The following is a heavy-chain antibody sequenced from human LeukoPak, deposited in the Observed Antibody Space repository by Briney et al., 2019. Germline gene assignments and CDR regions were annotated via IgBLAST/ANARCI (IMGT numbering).Heavy chain of an antibody. V-gene: IGHV3-7*05. CDR2: IKEDGSDK. J-gene: IGHJ4*02. D-gene: IGHD1/OR15-1a*01. CDR1: GFTFSGSW. CDR3: ATWNSDWEFAY. Sequence: PGGSLRLSCAASGFTFSGSWMTWVRQAPGKGLEWVAHIKEDGSDKYYVDSVTGRFTISRDNTKNSLYLQMSSLRAEDTAVYYCATWNSDWEFAYWGQGTLASVSS.